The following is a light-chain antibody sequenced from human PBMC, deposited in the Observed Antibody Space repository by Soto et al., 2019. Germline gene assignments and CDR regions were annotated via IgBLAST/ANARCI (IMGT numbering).Light chain of an antibody. CDR2: GNS. CDR1: SSNIGAGYD. CDR3: QSYDSSLSGYV. V-gene: IGLV1-40*01. J-gene: IGLJ1*01. Sequence: QSVRTQPPSVSGAPGQMVTISCTGSSSNIGAGYDVHWYQQLPGTAPKLLIYGNSNRPSGVPDRFSGSKSGTSASLAVTGLQAEDEADYYCQSYDSSLSGYVFGTGTKLTVL.